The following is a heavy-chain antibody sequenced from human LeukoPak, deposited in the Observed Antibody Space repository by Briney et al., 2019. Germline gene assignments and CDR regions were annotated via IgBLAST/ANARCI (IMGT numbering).Heavy chain of an antibody. CDR3: ARERRITIFGVVSYGMDV. J-gene: IGHJ6*02. CDR1: GGSFSGYY. V-gene: IGHV4-34*01. Sequence: PSETLSLTCAVYGGSFSGYYWSWIRQPPGKGLEWIGEINHSGSTNYNPSLKSRVTISVDTSKNQFSLKLSSVTAADTAVYYCARERRITIFGVVSYGMDVWGQGTTVTVSS. CDR2: INHSGST. D-gene: IGHD3-3*01.